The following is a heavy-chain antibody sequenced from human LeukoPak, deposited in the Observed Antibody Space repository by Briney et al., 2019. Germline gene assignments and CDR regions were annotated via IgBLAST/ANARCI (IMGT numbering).Heavy chain of an antibody. CDR2: IYHSGST. CDR1: GYSISSGYY. D-gene: IGHD6-19*01. J-gene: IGHJ4*02. V-gene: IGHV4-38-2*02. CDR3: ARDQWLVLGYFDY. Sequence: PSETLSLTCTVSGYSISSGYYWGWIRQPPGKGLEWIGSIYHSGSTYYNPSLKSRVTISVDTSKNQFSLKLSSVTAADTAVYYCARDQWLVLGYFDYWGQGTLVTVSS.